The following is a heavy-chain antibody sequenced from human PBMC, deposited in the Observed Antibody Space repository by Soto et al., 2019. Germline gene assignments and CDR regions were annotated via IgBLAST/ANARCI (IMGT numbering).Heavy chain of an antibody. CDR1: GYTFTSYA. CDR3: AIWGANGWVDY. J-gene: IGHJ4*02. D-gene: IGHD2-8*01. Sequence: XSVKVSCKASGYTFTSYAMHLVRQAPGQRLEWMGWINAGNGNTKYSQKFQGRVTITRDTSASTAYMEMSSLRSEDTAVYYCAIWGANGWVDYWGQGTLVTVYS. CDR2: INAGNGNT. V-gene: IGHV1-3*01.